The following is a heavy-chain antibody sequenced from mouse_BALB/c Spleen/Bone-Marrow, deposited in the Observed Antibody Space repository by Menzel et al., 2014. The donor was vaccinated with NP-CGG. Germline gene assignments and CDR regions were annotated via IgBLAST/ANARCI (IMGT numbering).Heavy chain of an antibody. CDR3: ARKAIYYDYAYYAMDY. Sequence: QVQLQQPGAELAKPGASVKMSCKASGYTFTSYWMHWVKQRPGQGLEWIGYINPSTGYTEYNQKFKDKATLTADKSSSTAYMQLSSLTSEDSAVYYCARKAIYYDYAYYAMDYWGQGTSVTVTS. V-gene: IGHV1-7*01. J-gene: IGHJ4*01. D-gene: IGHD2-4*01. CDR2: INPSTGYT. CDR1: GYTFTSYW.